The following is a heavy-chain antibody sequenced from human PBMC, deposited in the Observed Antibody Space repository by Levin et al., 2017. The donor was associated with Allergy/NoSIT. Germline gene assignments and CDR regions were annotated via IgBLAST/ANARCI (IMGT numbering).Heavy chain of an antibody. J-gene: IGHJ3*02. V-gene: IGHV3-23*01. D-gene: IGHD1-1*01. CDR3: AKDLKNWNDGAFDI. Sequence: GESLKISCAASGFTFSTYAMNWVRQAPGKGLEWVSAISGSGGSTYYADSVKGRFTISRDNSKNTLYLQMNSLRAEDTAVYYCAKDLKNWNDGAFDIWGQGTKVTVSS. CDR2: ISGSGGST. CDR1: GFTFSTYA.